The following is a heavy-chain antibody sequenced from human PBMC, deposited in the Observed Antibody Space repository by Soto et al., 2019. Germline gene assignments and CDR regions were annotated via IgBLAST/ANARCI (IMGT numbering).Heavy chain of an antibody. CDR3: PRLVYDTRLNYMYFDF. CDR2: IFHDGTA. J-gene: IGHJ4*02. Sequence: SETLSLTCAVSGVSISSGNWWTWVRQPPQRGLEYIGEIFHDGTANYYPSFERRVAISVDTSKNQFSLKLTSVTAADTAIYFCPRLVYDTRLNYMYFDFWGQGTLVTVSS. D-gene: IGHD3-10*01. CDR1: GVSISSGNW. V-gene: IGHV4-4*02.